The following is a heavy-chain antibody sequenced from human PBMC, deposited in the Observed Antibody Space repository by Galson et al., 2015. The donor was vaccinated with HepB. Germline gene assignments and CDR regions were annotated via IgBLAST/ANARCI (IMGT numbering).Heavy chain of an antibody. D-gene: IGHD2-15*01. CDR1: GFSFSSNW. CDR2: INQDGSEK. CDR3: ASWGCSGDSCHIDY. J-gene: IGHJ4*02. Sequence: SLRLSCAASGFSFSSNWMSWVRQAPGTGLEWVANINQDGSEKYYVDSVKGRFTVSRDNAKNSLYLQVNSLRAEDTAVYYCASWGCSGDSCHIDYWGQGPLVTVSS. V-gene: IGHV3-7*03.